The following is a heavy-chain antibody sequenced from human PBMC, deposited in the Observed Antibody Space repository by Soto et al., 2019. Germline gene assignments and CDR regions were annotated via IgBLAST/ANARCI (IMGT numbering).Heavy chain of an antibody. CDR1: GGSINSGGYY. CDR3: ARGITMVRGVIHTPYFDY. J-gene: IGHJ4*02. D-gene: IGHD3-10*01. V-gene: IGHV4-31*03. CDR2: IYNSGST. Sequence: QVQLQESGPGLVKPSQTLSLTCTVSGGSINSGGYYWSWIRQHPGKGLEWIGYIYNSGSTYYNPSLKSRVTISVDTSKNQFSLKLSSVTAEDTAVYCCARGITMVRGVIHTPYFDYWGQGTLVTVSS.